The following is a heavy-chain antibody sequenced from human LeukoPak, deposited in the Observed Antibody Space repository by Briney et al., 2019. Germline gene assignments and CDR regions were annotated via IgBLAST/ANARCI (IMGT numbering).Heavy chain of an antibody. CDR3: WRDKWEPRYAFDL. V-gene: IGHV4-34*01. Sequence: SETLSLTCAVYGGSFSGYYWSWLRQPPGKGLEWFGEINHSGSTNYNPSLKSRVTISVDKSKTQFTVKMSFVTAADPVFYCWWRDKWEPRYAFDLWGEGTMVTVSS. CDR2: INHSGST. D-gene: IGHD1-26*01. J-gene: IGHJ3*01. CDR1: GGSFSGYY.